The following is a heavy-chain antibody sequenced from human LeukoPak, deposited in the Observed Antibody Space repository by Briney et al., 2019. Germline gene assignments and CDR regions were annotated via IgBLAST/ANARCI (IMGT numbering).Heavy chain of an antibody. J-gene: IGHJ4*02. CDR1: GFTFSSYW. CDR2: IKQDGSEK. CDR3: ARDNPPSYYDFWSGYSPFDY. Sequence: PGGSLRLXCAASGFTFSSYWMSWVRQAPGKGLEWVANIKQDGSEKYYVDSVKGRFTISRDNAKNSLYLQMNSLRAEDTAVYYCARDNPPSYYDFWSGYSPFDYWGQGTLVTVSS. D-gene: IGHD3-3*01. V-gene: IGHV3-7*01.